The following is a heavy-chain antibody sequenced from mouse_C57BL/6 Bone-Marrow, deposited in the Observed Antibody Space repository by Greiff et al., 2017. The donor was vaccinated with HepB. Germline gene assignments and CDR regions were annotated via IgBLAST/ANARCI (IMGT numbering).Heavy chain of an antibody. Sequence: EVQGVESGGDLVKPGGSLKLSCAASGFTFSSYGMSWVRQTPDKRLEWVATISSGGSYTYYPDSVKGRFTISRDNAKNTLYLQMSSLKSEDTAMYYCARQGSSSLYAMDYWGQGTSVTVSS. J-gene: IGHJ4*01. CDR3: ARQGSSSLYAMDY. CDR2: ISSGGSYT. D-gene: IGHD1-1*01. V-gene: IGHV5-6*01. CDR1: GFTFSSYG.